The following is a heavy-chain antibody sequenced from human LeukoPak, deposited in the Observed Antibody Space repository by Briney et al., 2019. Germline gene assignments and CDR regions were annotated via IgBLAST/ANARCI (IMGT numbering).Heavy chain of an antibody. D-gene: IGHD2-2*01. CDR3: ARDSIVVVPAAQAPGGYYYYMDV. CDR1: GGSISSYY. V-gene: IGHV4-4*07. CDR2: IYTSGST. Sequence: PSETLSLTCTVSGGSISSYYWSWIGQPAGKGLEWIGRIYTSGSTNYNPSLKSRVTMSVDTSKNQFSLKLGSVTAADTAVYYCARDSIVVVPAAQAPGGYYYYMDVWGKGTTVTVSS. J-gene: IGHJ6*03.